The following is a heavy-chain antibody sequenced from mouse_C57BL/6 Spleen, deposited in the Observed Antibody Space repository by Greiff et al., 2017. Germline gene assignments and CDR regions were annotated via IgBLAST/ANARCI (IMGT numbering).Heavy chain of an antibody. J-gene: IGHJ2*01. CDR1: GYAFSSYW. D-gene: IGHD2-1*01. CDR3: ASPIYYGNPFDY. CDR2: IYPGDGDT. V-gene: IGHV1-80*01. Sequence: QVQLQQSGAELVKPGASVKISCKASGYAFSSYWMNWVKQRPGKGLEWIGQIYPGDGDTNYNGKFKGKATLTADKSSSTAYMQLSSLTSEDSAVYFCASPIYYGNPFDYWGQGTTLTVSS.